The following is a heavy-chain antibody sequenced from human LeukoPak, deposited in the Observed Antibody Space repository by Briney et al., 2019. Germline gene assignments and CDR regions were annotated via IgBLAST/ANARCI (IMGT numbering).Heavy chain of an antibody. V-gene: IGHV3-30-3*01. CDR1: GFTFSSYA. CDR3: ARGNIVVVVAAMGYGMDV. D-gene: IGHD2-15*01. CDR2: ISYDGSNK. Sequence: PGGSLRLSCAASGFTFSSYAMHWVRQAPGKGLEWVAVISYDGSNKYYADSVKGRFTISRDNSKNTLYLQMNSLRAEDTAVYYCARGNIVVVVAAMGYGMDVWGQGTTVTVSS. J-gene: IGHJ6*02.